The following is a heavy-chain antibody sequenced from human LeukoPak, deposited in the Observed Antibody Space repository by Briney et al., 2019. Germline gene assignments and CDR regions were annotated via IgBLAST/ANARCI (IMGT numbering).Heavy chain of an antibody. D-gene: IGHD6-13*01. CDR3: ARAGLSRAAAGLFDY. V-gene: IGHV3-20*04. J-gene: IGHJ4*02. Sequence: GGSLRLSCAASGFKFDDYGMSWVRQAPGKGLEWVSGINWNGGSTGYADSVKGRFTISRDDSKNTLYLQMSSLRVEDTAVYYCARAGLSRAAAGLFDYWGQGTLVTVSS. CDR1: GFKFDDYG. CDR2: INWNGGST.